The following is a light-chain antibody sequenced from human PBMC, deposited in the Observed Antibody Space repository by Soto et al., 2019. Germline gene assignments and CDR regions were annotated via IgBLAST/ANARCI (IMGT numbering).Light chain of an antibody. J-gene: IGKJ1*01. CDR3: QQYNSYSRT. Sequence: DIQMTQSPSTLSASVGDRVTITCRASQSISSWLAWYQQKPGKAPKLLIYDASSLESGVPSRFSGSGSGTELTLTIRSLQPEDFATHYCQQYNSYSRTFGQGTKVEIK. V-gene: IGKV1-5*01. CDR1: QSISSW. CDR2: DAS.